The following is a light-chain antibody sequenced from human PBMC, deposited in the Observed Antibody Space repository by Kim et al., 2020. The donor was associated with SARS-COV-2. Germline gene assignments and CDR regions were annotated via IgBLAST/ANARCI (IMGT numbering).Light chain of an antibody. CDR2: EDD. CDR3: QSYNRSNVV. CDR1: SGSIDDNY. J-gene: IGLJ2*01. Sequence: GKTVPIPCARGSGSIDDNYVQWYQQRPGGVPTTVSFEDDQRPAGVSDRFSGSIDNSSNSASLTISGLKTEDEADYYCQSYNRSNVVFGGGTQLTVL. V-gene: IGLV6-57*03.